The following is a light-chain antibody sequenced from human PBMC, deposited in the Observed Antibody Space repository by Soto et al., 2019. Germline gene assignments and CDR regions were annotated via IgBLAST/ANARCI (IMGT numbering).Light chain of an antibody. J-gene: IGLJ1*01. CDR1: SNDVGGYHY. Sequence: QSVLTQPRSVSGSPGQSVTISCTGTSNDVGGYHYVSWYQHHPGKAPKLVIYEVSNRPSGVSNRFSGSKSGNTASLTISGLQAEDEADYYCSSYTSSSTYVFGTGTKVTVL. CDR2: EVS. CDR3: SSYTSSSTYV. V-gene: IGLV2-14*01.